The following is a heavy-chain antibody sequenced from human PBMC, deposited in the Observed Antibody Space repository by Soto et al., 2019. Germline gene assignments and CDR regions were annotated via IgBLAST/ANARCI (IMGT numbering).Heavy chain of an antibody. V-gene: IGHV4-59*08. J-gene: IGHJ6*03. Sequence: PSETLSLTCTVSGGSISSYYWSWIRQPPGKGLEWIGYIYYSGSTNYNPSLKSRVTISVDTSKNQFSLKLSSVTAADTAVYYCARRSRSICTNGVCQNYYYYYMDVWGKGTTVTVSS. CDR2: IYYSGST. D-gene: IGHD2-8*01. CDR3: ARRSRSICTNGVCQNYYYYYMDV. CDR1: GGSISSYY.